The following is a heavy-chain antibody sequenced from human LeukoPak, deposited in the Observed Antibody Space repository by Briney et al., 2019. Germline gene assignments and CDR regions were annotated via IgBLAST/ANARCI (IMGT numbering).Heavy chain of an antibody. J-gene: IGHJ4*02. CDR2: ISYDGFNK. CDR3: ARGRNIVPTSGYFDC. Sequence: GGSLRLSCAASGFTFSYAMHWVRQAPGKGLEWVAAISYDGFNKYYADPVEGRFTISRDNSKNTLYLQMNSLRAEDTAVYYCARGRNIVPTSGYFDCWGQGTLVTVSS. D-gene: IGHD5-12*01. V-gene: IGHV3-30-3*01. CDR1: GFTFSYA.